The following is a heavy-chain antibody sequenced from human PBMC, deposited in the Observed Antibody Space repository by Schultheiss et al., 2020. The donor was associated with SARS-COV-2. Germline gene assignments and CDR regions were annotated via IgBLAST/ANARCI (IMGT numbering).Heavy chain of an antibody. CDR1: EFTFSSYD. V-gene: IGHV3-13*04. J-gene: IGHJ6*03. CDR3: ARGNYYGSGSYPRYYYYYMDV. CDR2: ITTAGDT. Sequence: GESLRLSCAASEFTFSSYDMHWVRQATGKGLEWVSLITTAGDTYYQGSVKGRFTVSREDAENSLYLQMNSLRAGDTAVYYCARGNYYGSGSYPRYYYYYMDVWGKGTTVTVSS. D-gene: IGHD3-10*01.